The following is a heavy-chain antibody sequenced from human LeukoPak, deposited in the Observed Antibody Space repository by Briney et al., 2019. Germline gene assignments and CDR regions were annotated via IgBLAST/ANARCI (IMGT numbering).Heavy chain of an antibody. Sequence: GGSLRLSCAASGFTFSSYAMSWVRQAPGKGLEWVSSISSSSYIYYADSVKGRFTISRDNSKNTLYLQMNSLRAEDTAVYYCAREVLRYFDWLSTLGYYFDYWGQGTLVTVSS. J-gene: IGHJ4*02. CDR1: GFTFSSYA. CDR2: ISSSSYI. CDR3: AREVLRYFDWLSTLGYYFDY. D-gene: IGHD3-9*01. V-gene: IGHV3-21*01.